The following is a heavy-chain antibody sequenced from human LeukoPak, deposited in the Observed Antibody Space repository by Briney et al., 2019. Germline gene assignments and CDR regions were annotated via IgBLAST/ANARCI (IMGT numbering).Heavy chain of an antibody. CDR1: GFTFSSYW. D-gene: IGHD2-2*01. CDR2: IKQDGSEK. J-gene: IGHJ5*02. Sequence: GGSLRLYCAASGFTFSSYWMIWVRQARGKGLEGVANIKQDGSEKDYVDSVKGRFTISRDNAKNSLYLQMNSLRAEDTAVYYCARGSTSPNWFDPWGQGTLVTVSS. V-gene: IGHV3-7*01. CDR3: ARGSTSPNWFDP.